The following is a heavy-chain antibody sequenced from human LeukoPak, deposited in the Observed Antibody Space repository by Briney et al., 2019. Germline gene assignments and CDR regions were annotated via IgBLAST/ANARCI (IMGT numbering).Heavy chain of an antibody. J-gene: IGHJ4*02. CDR2: IRSNPNGGTT. Sequence: GGSLRLSCTTSGFTFGDYALSWVRQAPGKGLEWVGFIRSNPNGGTTEYAASVKGRFTFSRDDSKSIAYLQMNSLKTEDTAVYYCTRDSWGLPVFDYWGQGTLVTVSS. CDR1: GFTFGDYA. V-gene: IGHV3-49*04. CDR3: TRDSWGLPVFDY. D-gene: IGHD7-27*01.